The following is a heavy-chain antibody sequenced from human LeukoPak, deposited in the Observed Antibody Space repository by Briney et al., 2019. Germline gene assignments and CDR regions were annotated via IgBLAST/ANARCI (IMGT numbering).Heavy chain of an antibody. D-gene: IGHD6-13*01. CDR3: ARRVAAAGTPWFDP. J-gene: IGHJ5*02. V-gene: IGHV4-4*02. CDR1: GGSISSSNW. Sequence: PSETLSLTCAVSGGSISSSNWWSWVRQPPGKGLEWIGEIYHSGSTNYNPSLKSRVTISVDKSKNQFSLKLSSVTAADTAVYYCARRVAAAGTPWFDPWGQGTLVTVSS. CDR2: IYHSGST.